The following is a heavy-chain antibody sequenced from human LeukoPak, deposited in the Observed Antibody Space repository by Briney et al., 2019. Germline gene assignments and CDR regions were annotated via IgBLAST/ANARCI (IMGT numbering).Heavy chain of an antibody. CDR1: GGSISSGGYY. D-gene: IGHD2-15*01. CDR2: IYHSGST. Sequence: PSQTLSLTCTVSGGSISSGGYYWSWIRQPPGKGLEWIGYIYHSGSTYYNPSLKSRVTISVDRSKNQFSLKLSSVTAADTAVYYCARDAAGGGFDYWGQGTLVTVSS. CDR3: ARDAAGGGFDY. J-gene: IGHJ4*02. V-gene: IGHV4-30-2*01.